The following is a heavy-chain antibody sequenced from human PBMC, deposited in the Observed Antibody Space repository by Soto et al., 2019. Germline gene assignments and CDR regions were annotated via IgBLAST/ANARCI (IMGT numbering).Heavy chain of an antibody. D-gene: IGHD1-7*01. CDR2: ISYDGSNK. J-gene: IGHJ5*02. V-gene: IGHV3-30-3*01. Sequence: QVQLVESGGGVVQPGRSLRLSCAASGFTFSRYAMHWVRQAPGKGLEWVAVISYDGSNKYYADSVKGRFTISRDNSKNTLYLQMNSLRAEDTAVYYCASPAGTGPVNWFDPWGQGTLVTVSS. CDR1: GFTFSRYA. CDR3: ASPAGTGPVNWFDP.